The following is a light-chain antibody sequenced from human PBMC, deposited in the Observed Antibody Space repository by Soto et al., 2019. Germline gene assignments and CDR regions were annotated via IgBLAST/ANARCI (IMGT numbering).Light chain of an antibody. CDR2: GAS. V-gene: IGKV3-20*01. Sequence: ELVLTQSPGTLSLSPGERDTLSCRASQSVSSSYLAWYQQKPGQAPRLLIYGASSRATGIPDRFSGSGSGTDFTLTISRLEPEDFAVYYCQQYGSSPRTFGQGTRLEIK. CDR1: QSVSSSY. CDR3: QQYGSSPRT. J-gene: IGKJ5*01.